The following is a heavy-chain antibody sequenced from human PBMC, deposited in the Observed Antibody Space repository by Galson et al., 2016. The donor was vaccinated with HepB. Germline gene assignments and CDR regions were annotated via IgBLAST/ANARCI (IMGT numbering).Heavy chain of an antibody. D-gene: IGHD3-16*01. CDR2: IFHSGST. Sequence: TLSLTCAISGGSTSDGYAWIWIRQPPGKGLEWIGYIFHSGSTYYSPSLKRRVSMSVDRSTNQFFLNLTSVTAADTAVYYCARVFALGGGDAFDIWGQGTMVTVSS. CDR3: ARVFALGGGDAFDI. CDR1: GGSTSDGYA. V-gene: IGHV4-30-2*01. J-gene: IGHJ3*02.